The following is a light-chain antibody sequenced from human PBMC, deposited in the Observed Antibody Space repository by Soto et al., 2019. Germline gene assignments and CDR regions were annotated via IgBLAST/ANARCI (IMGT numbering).Light chain of an antibody. J-gene: IGLJ2*01. CDR2: DVD. V-gene: IGLV2-14*03. CDR3: SSYTSSSTVI. CDR1: SSDVGGYNY. Sequence: QSALTQPASKSGSPGQWITISCTGTSSDVGGYNYVSWYQQYPGKAPKLMIYDVDNRPSGVSNRFSGSKSGKTASLTISGLQAEDEADYYCSSYTSSSTVIFGGGTKLTVL.